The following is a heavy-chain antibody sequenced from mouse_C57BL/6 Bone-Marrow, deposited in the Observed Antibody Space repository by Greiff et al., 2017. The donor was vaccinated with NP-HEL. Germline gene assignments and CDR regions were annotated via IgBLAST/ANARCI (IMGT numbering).Heavy chain of an antibody. CDR1: GYTFTSYG. CDR3: AREAWDLLRYVDV. J-gene: IGHJ1*03. V-gene: IGHV1-81*01. D-gene: IGHD2-1*01. CDR2: IYPRSGNT. Sequence: QVQLKQSGAELARPGASVKLSCKASGYTFTSYGISWVKQRTGQGLEWIGEIYPRSGNTYYNEKFKGKATLTADKSSSTAYMELRSLTSEDSAVYICAREAWDLLRYVDVWGTGTTVTVSS.